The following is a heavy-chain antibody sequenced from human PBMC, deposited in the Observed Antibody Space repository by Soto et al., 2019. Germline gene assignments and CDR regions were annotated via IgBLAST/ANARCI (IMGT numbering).Heavy chain of an antibody. Sequence: QVQLQESGPGLVTPSETLSLTCTVSGGSISSGGYYWSWIRQHPGKGLEWIGYIYYSGSTYYNPSLKSLVTISVDTSKNQFSLKLNSGTAADTAVYYCARESSGGTDAFDMWGRGTMVTVSS. J-gene: IGHJ3*02. V-gene: IGHV4-31*01. CDR1: GGSISSGGYY. D-gene: IGHD3-22*01. CDR2: IYYSGST. CDR3: ARESSGGTDAFDM.